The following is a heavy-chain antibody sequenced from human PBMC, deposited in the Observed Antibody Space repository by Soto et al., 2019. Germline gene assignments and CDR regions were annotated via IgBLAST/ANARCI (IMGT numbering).Heavy chain of an antibody. V-gene: IGHV1-69*06. J-gene: IGHJ4*02. CDR2: IIPMFPTT. CDR3: TRDGDSADYGY. CDR1: GDTFGRNA. Sequence: QVQLVQSGAEVKRPGSSVKVSCKASGDTFGRNAIHWVRQAPGQGLKWMGGIIPMFPTTNYAQKFKGRLTIYADKSTRTAYKEMTSLRSEDTAVYYCTRDGDSADYGYWGQGTLVTVSS. D-gene: IGHD2-21*01.